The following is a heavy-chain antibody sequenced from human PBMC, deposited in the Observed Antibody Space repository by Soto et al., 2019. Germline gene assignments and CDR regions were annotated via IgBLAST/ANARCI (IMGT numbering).Heavy chain of an antibody. CDR3: ARDLYSSSLDY. V-gene: IGHV3-33*01. CDR2: IWYDGSNK. D-gene: IGHD4-4*01. J-gene: IGHJ4*02. Sequence: PGGSLRLSCAASGFTFTHYGMHWVRQAPGKGLEWVAVIWYDGSNKYYIDSVKGRFTISRDNSENTVYLQMNSLRAEDTAVYYCARDLYSSSLDYWGQGTLVTVSS. CDR1: GFTFTHYG.